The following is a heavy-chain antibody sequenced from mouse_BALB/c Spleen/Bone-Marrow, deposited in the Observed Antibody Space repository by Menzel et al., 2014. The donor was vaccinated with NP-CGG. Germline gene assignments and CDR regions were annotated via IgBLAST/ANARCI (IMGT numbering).Heavy chain of an antibody. D-gene: IGHD1-1*01. J-gene: IGHJ2*01. CDR3: VRSGSSSGYFDY. CDR2: ISSGSSTI. CDR1: GFTFSSFG. V-gene: IGHV5-17*02. Sequence: DVMLVESGGGLVQPGGSRKLSCAASGFTFSSFGMHWVRQAPEKGLEWVAYISSGSSTIYYGDTVMGRFTISRDNPKNTLFLQMTSLMSEDTATYYCVRSGSSSGYFDYWGQGTTLTVSS.